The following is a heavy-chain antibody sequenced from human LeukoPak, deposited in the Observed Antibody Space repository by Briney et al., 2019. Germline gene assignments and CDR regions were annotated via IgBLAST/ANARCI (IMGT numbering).Heavy chain of an antibody. CDR3: ERGSLRSGPLIDY. CDR2: ISSSSVTT. Sequence: GGSLRLSCAASGFIFSHFSMNWVGQAPGEGLEWLSYISSSSVTTYYTDSVEGRFTVSRDNAKESLNLQMNSLREEDTAVYYCERGSLRSGPLIDYWGQGTLVTVSS. D-gene: IGHD6-19*01. V-gene: IGHV3-48*02. J-gene: IGHJ4*02. CDR1: GFIFSHFS.